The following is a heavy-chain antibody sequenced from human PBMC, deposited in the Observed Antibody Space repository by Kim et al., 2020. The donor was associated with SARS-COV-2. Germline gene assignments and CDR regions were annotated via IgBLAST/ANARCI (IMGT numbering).Heavy chain of an antibody. CDR3: ARDDTYFDY. J-gene: IGHJ4*02. V-gene: IGHV1-69*06. CDR2: IIPIFGTA. Sequence: SVKVSCKASGGTFSSYAISWVRQAPGQGLEWMGGIIPIFGTANYAQKFQGRVTITADKSTSTAYIALSSLRSEDTAVYYCARDDTYFDYWGQGTLVPLS. CDR1: GGTFSSYA.